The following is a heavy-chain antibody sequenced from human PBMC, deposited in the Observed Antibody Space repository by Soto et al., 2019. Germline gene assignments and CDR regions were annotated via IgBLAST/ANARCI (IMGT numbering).Heavy chain of an antibody. Sequence: ASVKVSCKASGYTFTGCYMHCVRQAPGQGLEWMGWINPNSGGTNYAQKFQGRVTMTRDTSISTAYMELSRLRSDDTAVYYCASLWAPWARPYNWFDPWGQGTLVTVSS. CDR3: ASLWAPWARPYNWFDP. D-gene: IGHD2-21*01. V-gene: IGHV1-2*02. CDR2: INPNSGGT. CDR1: GYTFTGCY. J-gene: IGHJ5*02.